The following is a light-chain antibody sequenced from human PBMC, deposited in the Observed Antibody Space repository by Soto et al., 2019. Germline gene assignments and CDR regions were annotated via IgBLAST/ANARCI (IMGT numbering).Light chain of an antibody. V-gene: IGKV1-5*01. CDR2: DAS. CDR1: QSISSW. J-gene: IGKJ1*01. Sequence: IQMTQSPSTLSASVGDRVTITCRASQSISSWLAWYQQKPGKAPKVLIYDASSLESGVPSRFSGSGSGTEFTLTISSLQPDDFATYYCQQYNSYSQTFGQGTKVDIK. CDR3: QQYNSYSQT.